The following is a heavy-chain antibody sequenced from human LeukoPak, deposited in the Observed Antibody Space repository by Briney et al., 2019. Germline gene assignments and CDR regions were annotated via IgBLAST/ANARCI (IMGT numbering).Heavy chain of an antibody. D-gene: IGHD3-10*01. CDR3: ARDPMVRGVIRYFDY. V-gene: IGHV3-21*01. CDR1: GFTFSSYS. CDR2: ISSSSSYI. Sequence: GGSLRLSCAASGFTFSSYSMNWVRQAPGKGLEWVSSISSSSSYIYYADSVKGRFTISRDDAKNSLYLQMNSLRAEDTAVYYCARDPMVRGVIRYFDYWGQGTLVTVSS. J-gene: IGHJ4*02.